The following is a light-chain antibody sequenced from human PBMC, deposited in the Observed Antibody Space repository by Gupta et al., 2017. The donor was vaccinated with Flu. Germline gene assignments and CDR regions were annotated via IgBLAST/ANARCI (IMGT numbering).Light chain of an antibody. Sequence: IVLTQSPGTRSLSPGERANLSCRASQSVSSSYLAWYQQKPGQAPRLLIYGASSWATGILDRFSGSGSGTDFTLTISRLEPEDFAVYYCQQYGSLPRTFGQGTKVEIK. J-gene: IGKJ1*01. CDR2: GAS. CDR3: QQYGSLPRT. V-gene: IGKV3-20*01. CDR1: QSVSSSY.